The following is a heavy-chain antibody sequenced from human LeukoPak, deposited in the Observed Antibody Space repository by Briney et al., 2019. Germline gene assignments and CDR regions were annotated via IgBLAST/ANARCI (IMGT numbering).Heavy chain of an antibody. J-gene: IGHJ1*01. D-gene: IGHD3-9*01. CDR3: AKEKLRYFEG. CDR2: ITWDGGSS. Sequence: GGSLRLSCAASGFTFDDYAMHWVRQAPGKGLEWVSLITWDGGSSFYADSVRGRFTISRDNTRNSLYLQMNSLRAEDTALYFCAKEKLRYFEGWGQGTLVTVSS. V-gene: IGHV3-43D*03. CDR1: GFTFDDYA.